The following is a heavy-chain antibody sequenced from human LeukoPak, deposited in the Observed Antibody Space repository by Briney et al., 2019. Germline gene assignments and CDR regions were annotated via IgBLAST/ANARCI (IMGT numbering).Heavy chain of an antibody. CDR2: INSDGSIT. CDR1: GFAFSRYW. CDR3: ASRDYTSSKY. D-gene: IGHD2-2*02. Sequence: GGSLRLSCAASGFAFSRYWMHWVRQAPGKGLVRVSDINSDGSITRYADSVKGRFTISRDNAKNTLYLQMNSLRAEDTAVYYCASRDYTSSKYWGQGTLVTVSS. V-gene: IGHV3-74*01. J-gene: IGHJ4*02.